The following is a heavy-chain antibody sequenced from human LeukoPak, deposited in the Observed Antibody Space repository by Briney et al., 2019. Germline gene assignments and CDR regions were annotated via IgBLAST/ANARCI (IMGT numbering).Heavy chain of an antibody. Sequence: ASVKVSCKASGYTFTGYYMHWVRQAPGQGLEWMGRINPNSGGTNYAQKFQGRVTMTRDTSISTAYTELSRLRSDDTAVYYCARAKIVGATDLDYWGQGTLVTVSS. V-gene: IGHV1-2*06. CDR3: ARAKIVGATDLDY. D-gene: IGHD1-26*01. CDR1: GYTFTGYY. CDR2: INPNSGGT. J-gene: IGHJ4*02.